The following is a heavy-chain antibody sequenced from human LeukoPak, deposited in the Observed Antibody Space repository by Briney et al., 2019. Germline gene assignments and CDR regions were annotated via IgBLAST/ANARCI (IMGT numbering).Heavy chain of an antibody. CDR1: GFAFSGYA. CDR2: SGARGDVT. CDR3: AKVHYTASFPGSFPGRNYFDS. D-gene: IGHD1-26*01. V-gene: IGHV3-23*01. Sequence: GGSLRLSCTVSGFAFSGYAMSWVRQAPGKGPGWVSSSGARGDVTYSADSVKGRFTISRDNSKRTLFLQMNSLRAEDTAVYYCAKVHYTASFPGSFPGRNYFDSWGQGSLVTVSS. J-gene: IGHJ4*02.